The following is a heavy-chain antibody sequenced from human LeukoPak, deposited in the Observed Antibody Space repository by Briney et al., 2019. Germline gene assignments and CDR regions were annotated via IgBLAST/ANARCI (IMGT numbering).Heavy chain of an antibody. V-gene: IGHV3-23*01. Sequence: PGGALRLSCAASGFTFSSYALSWVRQAPGKRLQWVSAISGSGGSTYYADSVKGRFTISRDNSKNTLYLQMNSLRADDTAVYYCAKATPAARVYYYGMDVWGQGTTVTVSS. CDR2: ISGSGGST. J-gene: IGHJ6*02. CDR3: AKATPAARVYYYGMDV. CDR1: GFTFSSYA. D-gene: IGHD2-2*01.